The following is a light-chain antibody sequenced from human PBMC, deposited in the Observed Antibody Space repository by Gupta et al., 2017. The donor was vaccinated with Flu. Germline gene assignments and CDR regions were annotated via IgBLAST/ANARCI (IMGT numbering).Light chain of an antibody. CDR3: NARANSGNLHVV. CDR2: VKT. Sequence: SSELTQDPAVSVALGQTVRITCQGDSLITYFASWYQQKPGRAPVLGFYVKTNRPSGIPDRFSCSSSGNNDSSTLTGAQAEDEADYDYNARANSGNLHVVFGGGTKLTVL. CDR1: SLITYF. J-gene: IGLJ2*01. V-gene: IGLV3-19*01.